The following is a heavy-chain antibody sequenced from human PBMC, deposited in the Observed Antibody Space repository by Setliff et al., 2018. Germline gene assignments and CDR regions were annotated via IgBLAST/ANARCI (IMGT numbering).Heavy chain of an antibody. Sequence: SETLSLTCTVSGGSISSSSYQWGWVRQTPGKGLEWIGSVYYSGTAYYNPSLKSRVTISVDTSKNQFSLQVTSVTATDTAVYYCARLEFVGGYYGSVTYRHFDYWGQGILVTVSS. D-gene: IGHD3-10*01. CDR2: VYYSGTA. V-gene: IGHV4-39*01. J-gene: IGHJ4*02. CDR1: GGSISSSSYQ. CDR3: ARLEFVGGYYGSVTYRHFDY.